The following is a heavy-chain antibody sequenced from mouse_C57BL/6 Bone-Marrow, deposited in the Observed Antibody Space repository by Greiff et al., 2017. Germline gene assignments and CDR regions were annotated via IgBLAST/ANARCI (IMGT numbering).Heavy chain of an antibody. D-gene: IGHD2-5*01. V-gene: IGHV14-4*01. CDR1: GFNIKDDY. Sequence: VQLQQSGAELVRPGASVKLSCTASGFNIKDDYMHWVKQRPEQGLEWIGWIDPENGDTEYASKFQGKATITADTSSNTAYLQLSSLTSEYTAVYYCTTYGYSNYVPYAMDYWGQGTSVTVSS. J-gene: IGHJ4*01. CDR3: TTYGYSNYVPYAMDY. CDR2: IDPENGDT.